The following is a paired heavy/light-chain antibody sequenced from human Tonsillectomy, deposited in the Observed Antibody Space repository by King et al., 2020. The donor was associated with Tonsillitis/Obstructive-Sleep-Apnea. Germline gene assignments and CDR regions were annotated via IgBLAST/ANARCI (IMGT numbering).Light chain of an antibody. Sequence: SSELTQDPAVSVALGQTVRITCQGDSLRIYYANWYQQKPRQAPVLVVYGNNNRPSGIPDRFSGSSSGNTASLSITGAQAEDEADYYCNSRDSSGNHLVFGGGTKLTVL. V-gene: IGLV3-19*01. J-gene: IGLJ3*02. CDR1: SLRIYY. CDR2: GNN. CDR3: NSRDSSGNHLV.
Heavy chain of an antibody. CDR3: ARDVSDDYESSGYYPL. Sequence: EVQLVESGGGLVQPGGSLRLSCAASGFTFSNYRMHWVRQAPGKGLVWVSRINSDGITTTYADSVKGRFTISRDNAKNTLYLQMNSLRAEDTAVYFCARDVSDDYESSGYYPLWGQGTLVTVSS. CDR1: GFTFSNYR. CDR2: INSDGITT. D-gene: IGHD3-22*01. V-gene: IGHV3-74*01. J-gene: IGHJ4*02.